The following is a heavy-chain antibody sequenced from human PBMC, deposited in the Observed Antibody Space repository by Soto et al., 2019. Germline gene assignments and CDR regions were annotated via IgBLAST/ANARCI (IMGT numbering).Heavy chain of an antibody. Sequence: QVQLVESGGGVVQPGRSLRLSCAASGFTFSSYGMHWVRQAPGKGLEWVAIISYDGSNTYYADSVKGRFTISRDNSKHTXYXKMNSLRAEDTSVYYCAKEGGLSGSYYISSSYYFDYWGQGTLVTVSS. CDR2: ISYDGSNT. CDR3: AKEGGLSGSYYISSSYYFDY. CDR1: GFTFSSYG. V-gene: IGHV3-30*18. D-gene: IGHD1-26*01. J-gene: IGHJ4*02.